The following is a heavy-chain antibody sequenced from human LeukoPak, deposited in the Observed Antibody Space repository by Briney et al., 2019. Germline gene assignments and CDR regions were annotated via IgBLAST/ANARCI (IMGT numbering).Heavy chain of an antibody. CDR1: GFSSGDYP. D-gene: IGHD5-18*01. Sequence: PGGSLRLSCAASGFSSGDYPMSWFRQAPGKGLEWVGLIRSEPYGATTEYAASVKGRFTISRDESKSVAYLQMNSLKTEDTAVYYCTRDTRGYNYGKSDYWGQGTLVTVSS. CDR3: TRDTRGYNYGKSDY. J-gene: IGHJ4*02. CDR2: IRSEPYGATT. V-gene: IGHV3-49*03.